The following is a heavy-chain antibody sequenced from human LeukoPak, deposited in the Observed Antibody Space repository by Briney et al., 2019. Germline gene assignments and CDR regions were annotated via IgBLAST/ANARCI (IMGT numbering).Heavy chain of an antibody. CDR2: MSYDGSNK. J-gene: IGHJ4*02. CDR3: AMRNLGYCSSTSCYFPFDY. V-gene: IGHV3-30*04. D-gene: IGHD2-2*01. CDR1: GFTFSSYA. Sequence: GGSLRLSCAASGFTFSSYAMHWVRQAPGKGLEWVAVMSYDGSNKYYADSVKGRFTISRDNSKNTLYLQMNSLRAEDTAVYYCAMRNLGYCSSTSCYFPFDYWGQGTLVTVSS.